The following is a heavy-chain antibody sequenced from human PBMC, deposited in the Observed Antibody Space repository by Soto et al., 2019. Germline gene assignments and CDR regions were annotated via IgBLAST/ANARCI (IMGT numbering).Heavy chain of an antibody. V-gene: IGHV4-30-2*01. D-gene: IGHD5-18*01. Sequence: QLQLQESGSGLVKPSQTLSLTCAVSGGSISSGGYSWSWIRQPPGKGLEWIGYIYHSGSTYYNPSLKSXXTXSXXRSKNQFSLKLSSVTAADTAVYYCARRYSYGRFDYWGQGTLVTVSS. CDR2: IYHSGST. CDR1: GGSISSGGYS. J-gene: IGHJ4*02. CDR3: ARRYSYGRFDY.